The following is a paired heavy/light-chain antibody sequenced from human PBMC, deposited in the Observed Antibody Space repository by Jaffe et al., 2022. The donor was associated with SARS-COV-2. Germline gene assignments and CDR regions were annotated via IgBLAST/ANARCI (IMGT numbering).Light chain of an antibody. J-gene: IGKJ3*01. CDR3: QKYNSAPCT. V-gene: IGKV1-27*01. Sequence: DIQMTQSPSSLSASVGDRVTITCRASQGISNYLAWYQQKPGKVPKLLIYAASTLQSGVPSRFSGSGSGTDFTLTISSLQPEDVATYYCQKYNSAPCTFGPGTKVDIK. CDR2: AAS. CDR1: QGISNY.
Heavy chain of an antibody. CDR2: IGGSGGTT. Sequence: VQLLESGGGLVQPGGSLRLSCAASGFTFSSYAMNWVRQAPGKGLEWVSAIGGSGGTTYYADSVKGRFTISRDNSKNTLYLQMNSLRAEDTAVYYCAKDQGKLRFLVTSSDYWGQGTLVTVSS. J-gene: IGHJ4*02. CDR3: AKDQGKLRFLVTSSDY. V-gene: IGHV3-23*01. D-gene: IGHD3-3*01. CDR1: GFTFSSYA.